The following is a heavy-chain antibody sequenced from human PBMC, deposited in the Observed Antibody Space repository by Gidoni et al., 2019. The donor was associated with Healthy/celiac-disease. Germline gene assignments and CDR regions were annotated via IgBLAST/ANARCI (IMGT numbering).Heavy chain of an antibody. V-gene: IGHV3-23*01. D-gene: IGHD6-13*01. Sequence: EVQLLGAGAGVVQPGWSLRLCCAAYGFIFGSYAMSWVRRAGGKGLEWVCAISGSGGRTYYADSVKGRITISRDNSKNTLYLQMNSLRAEETAVHYCAKGLDRIAAAGTGFDYWGQGTLVTVSS. CDR1: GFIFGSYA. CDR2: ISGSGGRT. CDR3: AKGLDRIAAAGTGFDY. J-gene: IGHJ4*02.